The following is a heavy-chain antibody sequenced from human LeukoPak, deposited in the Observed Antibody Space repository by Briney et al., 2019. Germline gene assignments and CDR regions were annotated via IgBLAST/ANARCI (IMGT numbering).Heavy chain of an antibody. CDR2: IIPIFGTA. D-gene: IGHD3-22*01. V-gene: IGHV1-69*05. CDR3: ARDPGDSSGYYSSRNYYFDS. J-gene: IGHJ4*02. CDR1: GCTFSSYV. Sequence: ASVKVSCKASGCTFSSYVISWVRQAPGQGLEWMGGIIPIFGTANYAQKFQGRVTITTDESTSTAYMELTSLRSEDTAVYYCARDPGDSSGYYSSRNYYFDSWGQGTLVTVSS.